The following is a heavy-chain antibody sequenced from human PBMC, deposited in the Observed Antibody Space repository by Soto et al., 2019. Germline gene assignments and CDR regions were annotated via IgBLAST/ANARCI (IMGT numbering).Heavy chain of an antibody. J-gene: IGHJ6*02. Sequence: PGESLKISCKGSGYSFTSYWISWVRQMPGKGLEWMGRIDPSDSYTNYSPSFQGHVTISADKSISTAYLQWSSLKASDTAMYYCARVPMVRGVLYGMDVWGQGTTVTVSS. CDR1: GYSFTSYW. CDR2: IDPSDSYT. D-gene: IGHD3-10*01. CDR3: ARVPMVRGVLYGMDV. V-gene: IGHV5-10-1*01.